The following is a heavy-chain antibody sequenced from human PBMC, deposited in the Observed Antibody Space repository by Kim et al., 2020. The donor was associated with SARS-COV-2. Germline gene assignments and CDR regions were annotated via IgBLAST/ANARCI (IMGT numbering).Heavy chain of an antibody. J-gene: IGHJ4*02. CDR3: ARDAGYCSGGSCYSSF. CDR1: GYTFTSYY. V-gene: IGHV1-46*01. Sequence: ASVKVSCKASGYTFTSYYMHWVRQAPGQGLEWMGIINPSGGSTSYAQKFQGRVTMTRDTSTSTVYMELSSLRSEDTAVYYCARDAGYCSGGSCYSSFWGQGTLVTVSS. CDR2: INPSGGST. D-gene: IGHD2-15*01.